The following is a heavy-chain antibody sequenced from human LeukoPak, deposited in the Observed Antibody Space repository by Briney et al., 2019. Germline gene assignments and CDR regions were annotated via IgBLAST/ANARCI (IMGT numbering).Heavy chain of an antibody. V-gene: IGHV1-18*04. CDR3: ASFSVYSFNKYSSSH. J-gene: IGHJ4*02. CDR2: ISVYTGKT. D-gene: IGHD6-13*01. CDR1: GYTFTNYG. Sequence: ASVKVSCKASGYTFTNYGISWVRQAPGQGLEWMGWISVYTGKTDYAQKFQGRVTVTTDTSTNTAYMELRSLRSDDTAVYYCASFSVYSFNKYSSSHWGQGTLVTVSS.